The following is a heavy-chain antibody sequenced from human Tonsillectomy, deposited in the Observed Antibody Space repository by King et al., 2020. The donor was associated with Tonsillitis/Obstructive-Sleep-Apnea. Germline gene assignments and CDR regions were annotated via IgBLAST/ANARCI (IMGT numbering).Heavy chain of an antibody. CDR2: IYYSRST. CDR1: GGSISSYY. V-gene: IGHV4-59*08. J-gene: IGHJ6*02. D-gene: IGHD4-17*01. Sequence: QLQESGPGLVKPSETLSLTCTVSGGSISSYYWSWIRQPPGKGLEWIGYIYYSRSTNYNPSLKSRVTISVDTSKNQFSLKLNSVTAADTAVYYCAKPPSGRHGDYGHYYRMDVWGQETTVTVSS. CDR3: AKPPSGRHGDYGHYYRMDV.